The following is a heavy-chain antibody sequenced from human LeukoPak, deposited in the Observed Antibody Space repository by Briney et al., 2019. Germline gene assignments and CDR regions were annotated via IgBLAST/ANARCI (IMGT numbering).Heavy chain of an antibody. J-gene: IGHJ3*02. CDR3: AKTYYYDSRGYYGENPFDI. CDR2: ISSCGRKI. V-gene: IGHV3-74*01. Sequence: GGSLRLSCAASGFIFSNYWTHWVRQAPGKGLVCGSRISSCGRKINYGDSVKGRFSICRDNATNSLSLQMNSLRAEDTAVYYSAKTYYYDSRGYYGENPFDIWGRGTMVTVSS. D-gene: IGHD3-22*01. CDR1: GFIFSNYW.